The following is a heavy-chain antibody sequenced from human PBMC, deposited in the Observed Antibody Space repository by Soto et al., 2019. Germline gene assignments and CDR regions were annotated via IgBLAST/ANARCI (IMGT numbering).Heavy chain of an antibody. V-gene: IGHV4-59*01. Sequence: SETLSLTCTVSGGSISSYYWSWIRQPPGKGLEWIGYIYYSGSTNYNPSLKSRVTISVDTSKNQFSLKLSSVTAADTAVYYCARDKGPYGGYVFDYWGQGTLVTVSS. CDR2: IYYSGST. D-gene: IGHD5-12*01. CDR3: ARDKGPYGGYVFDY. J-gene: IGHJ4*02. CDR1: GGSISSYY.